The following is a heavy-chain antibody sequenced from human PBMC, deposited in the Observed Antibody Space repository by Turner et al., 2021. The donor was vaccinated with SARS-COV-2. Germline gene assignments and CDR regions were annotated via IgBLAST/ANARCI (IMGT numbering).Heavy chain of an antibody. D-gene: IGHD6-13*01. CDR1: GCSISSSSYY. J-gene: IGHJ5*02. CDR2: IYYSGST. Sequence: QLQLQESGPGLVKPSATLSITCTVSGCSISSSSYYWGWIRQPPGKGLEWIGSIYYSGSTYYNPSLKSRVTISVDTSKNQFSLKLTSVTAADTAVYFCARHWEVAAAAYLARFDPWGQGTLVTVSS. CDR3: ARHWEVAAAAYLARFDP. V-gene: IGHV4-39*01.